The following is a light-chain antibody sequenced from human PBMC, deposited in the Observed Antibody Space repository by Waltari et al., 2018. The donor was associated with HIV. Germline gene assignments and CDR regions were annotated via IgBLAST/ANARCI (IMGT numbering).Light chain of an antibody. Sequence: QSALSQPSSVSGRPGQSITIYCTGSSHDIGLSTPVSWYQHHPGKAPKLIIFDVDKRPSGISGLFSGSKSGYTASLTISGLRTEDEADYFCSSKSTIYFGVLFGGGTTLTVL. CDR2: DVD. CDR3: SSKSTIYFGVL. V-gene: IGLV2-23*02. CDR1: SHDIGLSTP. J-gene: IGLJ2*01.